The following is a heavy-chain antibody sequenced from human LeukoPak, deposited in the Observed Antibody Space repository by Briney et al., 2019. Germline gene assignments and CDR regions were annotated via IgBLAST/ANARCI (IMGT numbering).Heavy chain of an antibody. Sequence: PGGSLRLSCAASGFTFSSYAMSWVRQAPGKGLEWVSAISGSGGSTYYADSVKGRFTISRDNSKNTLYLQMNSLRAEDTAVYYCAKDQEAYGMGYSWGGYWGQGTLVTVSS. CDR3: AKDQEAYGMGYSWGGY. CDR1: GFTFSSYA. J-gene: IGHJ4*02. D-gene: IGHD2-15*01. V-gene: IGHV3-23*01. CDR2: ISGSGGST.